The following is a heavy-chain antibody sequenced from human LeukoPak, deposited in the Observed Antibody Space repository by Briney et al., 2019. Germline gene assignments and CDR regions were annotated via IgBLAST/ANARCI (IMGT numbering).Heavy chain of an antibody. V-gene: IGHV3-30*04. CDR2: ISYDGSNK. J-gene: IGHJ6*02. Sequence: GSLRLSCAASGFTFSSYAMHWVRQAPGKGLEWVAVISYDGSNKYYADPVKGRFTISRDNSKNTLYLQMNSLRAEDTAVYYCARDLVWWLRFYYYYYGMDVWGQGTTVTVSS. D-gene: IGHD5-12*01. CDR1: GFTFSSYA. CDR3: ARDLVWWLRFYYYYYGMDV.